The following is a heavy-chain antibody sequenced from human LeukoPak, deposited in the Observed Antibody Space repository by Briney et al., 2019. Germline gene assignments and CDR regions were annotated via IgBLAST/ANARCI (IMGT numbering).Heavy chain of an antibody. D-gene: IGHD2-15*01. V-gene: IGHV7-4-1*02. J-gene: IGHJ4*02. CDR3: ARKYCSGISCYPDY. Sequence: ASVKVSCKASGYTFTSYAMNWVRQAPGQGLEWMGWINTNTGNPTYAQGFTGRFVFSLDTSVSTAYLQISSLKAEDTAVYYCARKYCSGISCYPDYWGQGTLVTVSS. CDR1: GYTFTSYA. CDR2: INTNTGNP.